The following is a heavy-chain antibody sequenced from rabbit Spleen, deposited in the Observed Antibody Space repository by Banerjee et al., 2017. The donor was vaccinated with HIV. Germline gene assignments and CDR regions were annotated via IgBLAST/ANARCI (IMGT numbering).Heavy chain of an antibody. CDR1: GFDFSSHG. CDR2: IDPLFGST. D-gene: IGHD1-1*01. Sequence: QEQLMESGGGLVQPGGSLKLSCKASGFDFSSHGVSWVRQAPGKGLEWIGYIDPLFGSTYYANWVNGRFTISSHNAQNTLYLQLNSLTAADTATYFCVRGASSSGYYSLWGPGTLVTVS. V-gene: IGHV1S47*01. CDR3: VRGASSSGYYSL. J-gene: IGHJ4*01.